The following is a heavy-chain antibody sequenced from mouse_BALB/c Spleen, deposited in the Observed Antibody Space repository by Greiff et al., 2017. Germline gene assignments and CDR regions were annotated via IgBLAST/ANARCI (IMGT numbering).Heavy chain of an antibody. Sequence: EVQLQQSGAELVKPGASVKLSCTASGFNIKDTYMHWVKQRPEQGLEWIGRIDPANGNTKYDPKFQGKATITADTSSNTAYLQLSSLTSEDTAVYYWAPTGLYAMDYWGQGTSVTVSA. D-gene: IGHD4-1*02. CDR3: APTGLYAMDY. J-gene: IGHJ4*01. CDR2: IDPANGNT. CDR1: GFNIKDTY. V-gene: IGHV14-3*02.